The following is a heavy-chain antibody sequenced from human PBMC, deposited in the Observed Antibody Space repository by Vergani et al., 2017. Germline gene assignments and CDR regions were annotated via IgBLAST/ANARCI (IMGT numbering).Heavy chain of an antibody. CDR1: GFTFSSYA. CDR2: ISYDGSNK. CDR3: ARDTRVIGDSRFDY. Sequence: QVQLVEFGGGVVQPGRSLRLSCAASGFTFSSYAMHWVRQAPGKRLEWVAVISYDGSNKYYADSVKGRFTISRDNSKNTLYLQVNSLRAEDTAVYYCARDTRVIGDSRFDYWGQGTLVTVSS. D-gene: IGHD4-17*01. J-gene: IGHJ4*02. V-gene: IGHV3-30*04.